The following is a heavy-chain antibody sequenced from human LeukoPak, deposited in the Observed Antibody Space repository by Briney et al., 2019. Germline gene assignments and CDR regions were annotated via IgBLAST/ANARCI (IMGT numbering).Heavy chain of an antibody. J-gene: IGHJ5*02. CDR1: GFTFSSYS. Sequence: GGSLRLSCAASGFTFSSYSMNWVRQAPGKGLEWVSSISSSSSYIYYADSVKGRFTISRDNAKNSLYLQMNSLRAEDTAVYYCAGGYCTNGVCYLPWFDPWGQGTLVTVSS. CDR3: AGGYCTNGVCYLPWFDP. CDR2: ISSSSSYI. D-gene: IGHD2-8*01. V-gene: IGHV3-21*01.